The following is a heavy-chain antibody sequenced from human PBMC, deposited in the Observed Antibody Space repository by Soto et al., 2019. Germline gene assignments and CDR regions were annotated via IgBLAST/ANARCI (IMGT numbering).Heavy chain of an antibody. CDR3: ARDKITMVRGATGGTLRYGMDV. V-gene: IGHV3-21*01. CDR1: GFTFSSYS. Sequence: LRLSCAASGFTFSSYSMNWVRQAPGKGLEWVSSISSSSSYIYYADSVKGRFTISRDNAKNSLYLQMNSLRAEDTAVYYCARDKITMVRGATGGTLRYGMDVWGQGSTVTVSS. CDR2: ISSSSSYI. D-gene: IGHD3-10*01. J-gene: IGHJ6*02.